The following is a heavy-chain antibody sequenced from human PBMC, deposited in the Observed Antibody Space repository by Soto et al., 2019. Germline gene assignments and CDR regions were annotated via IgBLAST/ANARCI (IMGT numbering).Heavy chain of an antibody. Sequence: GGSLRLSCAASGFTFSSYSMNWVRQAPGKGLEWVSSISSSSSYIYYADSVKGRFTISRDNAKNSLYLQMNSLRADDTSVYYCARIVTVVTGGFDYWGQGTLVTVSS. CDR2: ISSSSSYI. D-gene: IGHD3-10*01. CDR3: ARIVTVVTGGFDY. CDR1: GFTFSSYS. J-gene: IGHJ4*02. V-gene: IGHV3-21*01.